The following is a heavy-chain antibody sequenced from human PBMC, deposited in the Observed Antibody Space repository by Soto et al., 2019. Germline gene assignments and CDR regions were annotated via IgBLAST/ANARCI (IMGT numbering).Heavy chain of an antibody. CDR1: GFTFSSYA. D-gene: IGHD2-2*02. CDR3: AKDGSYTERHFDY. CDR2: ISGSGGST. J-gene: IGHJ4*02. V-gene: IGHV3-23*01. Sequence: GGSLRLSCAASGFTFSSYAMSWVRQAPGKGLEWVSAISGSGGSTYYADSVKGRFTISRDNSKNTLYLQMNSLGAEDTAVYYCAKDGSYTERHFDYWGQGTLVTVSS.